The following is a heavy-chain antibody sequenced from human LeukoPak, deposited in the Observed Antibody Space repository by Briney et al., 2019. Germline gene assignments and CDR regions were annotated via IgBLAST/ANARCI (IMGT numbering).Heavy chain of an antibody. V-gene: IGHV1-2*02. Sequence: GASVKVSCKTAGYTFTGYHLHWVRQAPGQGLEWMGRINPNTGGTNFAQMFQGRVTMTRDTSINTAYMELSRLRSDDTAVYYCARVYSMTVVDRRAYSLAYWGQGTLVTVSS. CDR1: GYTFTGYH. CDR2: INPNTGGT. CDR3: ARVYSMTVVDRRAYSLAY. J-gene: IGHJ4*02. D-gene: IGHD3-22*01.